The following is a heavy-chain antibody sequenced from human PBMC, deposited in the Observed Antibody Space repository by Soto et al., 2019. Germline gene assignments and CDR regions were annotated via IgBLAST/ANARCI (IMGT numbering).Heavy chain of an antibody. J-gene: IGHJ4*02. CDR1: GGSISSGGYS. CDR2: IYHSGST. Sequence: SETLSLTCAASGGSISSGGYSWSWIRQPPGKGLEWIGYIYHSGSTYYNPSLKSRVTISVDRSKNQFSLKLSSVTAADTAVYYCARVNYNSSGYQLDYWGQGTLVTVSS. D-gene: IGHD3-22*01. V-gene: IGHV4-30-2*01. CDR3: ARVNYNSSGYQLDY.